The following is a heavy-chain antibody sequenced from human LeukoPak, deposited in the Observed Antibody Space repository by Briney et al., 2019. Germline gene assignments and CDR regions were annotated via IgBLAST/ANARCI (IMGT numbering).Heavy chain of an antibody. V-gene: IGHV4-4*07. CDR3: ARVVVVPAAIWSYYMDV. Sequence: SETLSLTCTVSGGSISSYYWSWIRQPAGKGLEWIGRIYTSGSTNYNPSLKSRVTMSVDTSKNQFSLKLSSVTAADTAEYYCARVVVVPAAIWSYYMDVWGKGTTVTVSS. J-gene: IGHJ6*03. CDR2: IYTSGST. CDR1: GGSISSYY. D-gene: IGHD2-2*01.